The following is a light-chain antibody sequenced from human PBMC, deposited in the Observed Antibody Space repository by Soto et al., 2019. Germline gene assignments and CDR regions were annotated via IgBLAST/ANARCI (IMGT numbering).Light chain of an antibody. CDR3: QQYRISPLT. Sequence: EIVLTQSPGTLSLSPGERATLSCRASQSVSSYLAWYQQKPGQPPRLLIYGASNRAPGIPDRFSGSGSGTDFTLTISRLEPEDFAVYYCQQYRISPLTFCGGTKVEIK. CDR1: QSVSSY. CDR2: GAS. J-gene: IGKJ4*01. V-gene: IGKV3-20*01.